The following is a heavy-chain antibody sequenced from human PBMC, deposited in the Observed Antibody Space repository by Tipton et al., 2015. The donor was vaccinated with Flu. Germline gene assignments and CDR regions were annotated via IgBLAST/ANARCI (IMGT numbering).Heavy chain of an antibody. Sequence: TLSLTCTVSGDSISGGDYYWSWVRQPPGKGLEWIGYVVYSGNTYYNPSLKSRETISVDTSKNQFSLRLTSVTVADTAVYYCTRDAHDSSGHYYFTDSWGQGTLVTVSS. V-gene: IGHV4-30-4*01. D-gene: IGHD3-22*01. CDR1: GDSISGGDYY. J-gene: IGHJ4*02. CDR2: VVYSGNT. CDR3: TRDAHDSSGHYYFTDS.